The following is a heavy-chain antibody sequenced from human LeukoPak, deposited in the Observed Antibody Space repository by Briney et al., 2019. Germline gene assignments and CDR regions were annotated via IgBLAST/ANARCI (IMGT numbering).Heavy chain of an antibody. Sequence: SETLSLTCTVSGGPISSYYWSWIRQPPGKGLEWIGYIYYSGSTNYNPSLKSRVTISVDTSKNQFSLKLSSVTAADTAVYYCARDGDTNNWFDPWGQGTLVTVSS. CDR1: GGPISSYY. V-gene: IGHV4-59*01. D-gene: IGHD5-18*01. J-gene: IGHJ5*02. CDR3: ARDGDTNNWFDP. CDR2: IYYSGST.